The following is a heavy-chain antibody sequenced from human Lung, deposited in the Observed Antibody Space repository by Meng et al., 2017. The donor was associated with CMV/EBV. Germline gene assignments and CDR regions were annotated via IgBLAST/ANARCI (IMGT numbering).Heavy chain of an antibody. CDR1: GFTFSSYS. V-gene: IGHV3-21*01. D-gene: IGHD5-12*01. J-gene: IGHJ4*02. CDR2: ISSSSSYI. CDR3: AKAGGFHPTAY. Sequence: SCAASGFTFSSYSMNWVRQAPGKGLEWVSSISSSSSYIYYADSVKGRFTISRDNAKNSLYLQMNSLRAEDTAVYYCAKAGGFHPTAYWAEGTLVPVDS.